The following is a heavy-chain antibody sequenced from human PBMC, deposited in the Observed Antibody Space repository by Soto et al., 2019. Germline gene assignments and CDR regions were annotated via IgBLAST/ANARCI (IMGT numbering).Heavy chain of an antibody. J-gene: IGHJ2*01. CDR2: INAGNGNT. V-gene: IGHV1-3*01. Sequence: GASVKVSCKASGYSFANYVIYWVRQAPGQRLGWMGWINAGNGNTKYSQKFQGRVTITRDTSATTAYMELSSLRSEDTAVYYCARVGTTVTTYWYFDLWGRGTLVTVSS. CDR1: GYSFANYV. D-gene: IGHD4-17*01. CDR3: ARVGTTVTTYWYFDL.